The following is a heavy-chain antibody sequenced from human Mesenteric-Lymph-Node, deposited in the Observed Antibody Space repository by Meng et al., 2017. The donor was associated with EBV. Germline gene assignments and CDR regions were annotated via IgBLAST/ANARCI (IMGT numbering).Heavy chain of an antibody. CDR2: MFYSGST. D-gene: IGHD2-21*02. CDR3: ARGDLGETYFDY. Sequence: QLPLQEAGPGLVRPSEPLSLTCTVSGASISNTIYYWGWIRQPPGKGLEWIGTMFYSGSTYYNSSLKSRLTMSVDTSKNHFSLKVRSVTAADTAVYYCARGDLGETYFDYWGQGTLVTVSS. J-gene: IGHJ4*02. CDR1: GASISNTIYY. V-gene: IGHV4-39*07.